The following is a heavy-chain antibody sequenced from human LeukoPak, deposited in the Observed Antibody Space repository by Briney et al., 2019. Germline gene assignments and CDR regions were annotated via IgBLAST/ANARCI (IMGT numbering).Heavy chain of an antibody. CDR1: GFTFDDYT. CDR2: ISWDGVST. D-gene: IGHD1-26*01. J-gene: IGHJ4*02. CDR3: AKDGGSGATRPIDF. V-gene: IGHV3-43*01. Sequence: GGSLRLSCAASGFTFDDYTMHWVRQAPGKGLEWVSLISWDGVSTYYADSVKGRFTISRDNSKNSLYLQLNSMRTEDTAFYYCAKDGGSGATRPIDFWGQGTLVTVSS.